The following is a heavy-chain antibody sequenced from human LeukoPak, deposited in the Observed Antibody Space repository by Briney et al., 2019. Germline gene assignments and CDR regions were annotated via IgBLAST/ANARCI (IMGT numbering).Heavy chain of an antibody. CDR1: GFTFSSYS. CDR2: ISSSSSTI. V-gene: IGHV3-48*01. D-gene: IGHD3-3*01. Sequence: PGGSLRLSCAASGFTFSSYSMNWVRQAPGKGLEWVSYISSSSSTIYYADSVKGRFTFSRDNAKNSLYLQMNSLRAEDTAVYYCARSKRGDYDFWSGYYPFDYWGQGTLVTVSS. CDR3: ARSKRGDYDFWSGYYPFDY. J-gene: IGHJ4*02.